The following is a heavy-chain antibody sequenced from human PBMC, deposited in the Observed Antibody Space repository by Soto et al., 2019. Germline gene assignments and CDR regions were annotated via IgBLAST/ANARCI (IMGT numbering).Heavy chain of an antibody. J-gene: IGHJ6*02. CDR2: IIPIFGTA. Sequence: QVQLVQSGAEVKKPGSSVKVSCKASGGTFSSYAISWVRQAPRQGLEWMGGIIPIFGTANYAQKFQGRVTITADETTSTAYMELSRLRSEDTAVYYCARGGDVVVVAATYYYYGMDVWGQGTTVTVSS. D-gene: IGHD2-15*01. CDR3: ARGGDVVVVAATYYYYGMDV. V-gene: IGHV1-69*12. CDR1: GGTFSSYA.